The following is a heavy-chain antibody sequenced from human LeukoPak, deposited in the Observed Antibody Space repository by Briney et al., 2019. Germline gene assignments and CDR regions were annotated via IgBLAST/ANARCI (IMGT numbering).Heavy chain of an antibody. CDR1: GFIFSSYA. V-gene: IGHV3-64*01. Sequence: GGSLRLSCVASGFIFSSYAMNWVRQAPGKGLAYVSGISSIGGGTYYANSVKGRFTISRDNSKNTLYLQMGSLRAEDTAVYYCATKRDILTGYLPFDYRGQGTLVTVSS. CDR2: ISSIGGGT. CDR3: ATKRDILTGYLPFDY. J-gene: IGHJ4*02. D-gene: IGHD3-9*01.